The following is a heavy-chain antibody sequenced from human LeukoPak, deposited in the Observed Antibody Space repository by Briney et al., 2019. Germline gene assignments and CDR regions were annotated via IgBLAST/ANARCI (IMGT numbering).Heavy chain of an antibody. D-gene: IGHD2-2*01. V-gene: IGHV4-30-4*08. J-gene: IGHJ4*02. CDR2: IYYSGST. CDR3: ARVSSEGYCSSTSCLGPLDY. CDR1: GGSISSGDYY. Sequence: SETLSLTCTVSGGSISSGDYYWSWIRQPLGKGLEWIGYIYYSGSTYYNPSLKSRVTISVDTSKNQFSLKLSSVTAADTAVYYCARVSSEGYCSSTSCLGPLDYWGQGTLVTVSS.